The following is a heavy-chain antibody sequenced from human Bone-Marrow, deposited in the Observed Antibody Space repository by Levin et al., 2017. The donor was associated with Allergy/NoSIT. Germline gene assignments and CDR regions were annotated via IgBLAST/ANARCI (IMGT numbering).Heavy chain of an antibody. D-gene: IGHD3-10*01. CDR1: GTSIIGNY. Sequence: PSETLSLTCTASGTSIIGNYWSWIRQPAGKGLEWIGRVYGSGSTEYKPSLKSRVTMSLDTSKNHFSLKLTSLTAADTAVYYCARGDPSGATYFSYWGLGILVTVSS. CDR3: ARGDPSGATYFSY. CDR2: VYGSGST. V-gene: IGHV4-4*07. J-gene: IGHJ4*02.